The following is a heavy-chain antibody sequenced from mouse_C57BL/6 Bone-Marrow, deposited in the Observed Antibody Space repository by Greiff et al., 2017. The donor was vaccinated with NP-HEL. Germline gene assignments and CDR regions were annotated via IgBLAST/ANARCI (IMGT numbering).Heavy chain of an antibody. CDR1: GFTFSDYY. CDR2: ISNGGGST. Sequence: EVQLQESGGGLVQPGGSLKLSCAASGFTFSDYYMYWVRQTPEKRLEWVAYISNGGGSTYYPDTVKGRFTISRDNAKNTLYLQMSRLKSEDTAMYYCARQEDYGNLDYWGQGTTLTVSS. V-gene: IGHV5-12*01. J-gene: IGHJ2*01. CDR3: ARQEDYGNLDY. D-gene: IGHD2-1*01.